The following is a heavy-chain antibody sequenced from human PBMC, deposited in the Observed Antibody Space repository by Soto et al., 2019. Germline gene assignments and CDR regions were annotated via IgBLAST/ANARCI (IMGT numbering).Heavy chain of an antibody. CDR2: INHSGST. J-gene: IGHJ3*02. D-gene: IGHD6-13*01. V-gene: IGHV4-34*01. CDR1: GGSFSGYY. CDR3: ARNSRTDAFDI. Sequence: SETLSLTCAVYGGSFSGYYWSWIRQPPGKGLEWIGEINHSGSTNYNPSLKSRVTISVDTSKNQFSLKLSSVTAADTAVYYCARNSRTDAFDIWGQGTMVTVSS.